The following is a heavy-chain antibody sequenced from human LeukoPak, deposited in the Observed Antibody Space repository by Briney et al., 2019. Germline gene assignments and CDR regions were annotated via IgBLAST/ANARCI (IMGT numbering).Heavy chain of an antibody. CDR3: PRPSITIFGVVPRFHYYYMDV. CDR2: IIPIFGTA. V-gene: IGHV1-69*01. D-gene: IGHD3-3*01. CDR1: GGTFSSYA. J-gene: IGHJ6*03. Sequence: ASVKVSCKASGGTFSSYAISWVRQAPGQGLEWMGGIIPIFGTANYAQKFQGRVTITADESTSTAYMELSSLRSEDTAVYYCPRPSITIFGVVPRFHYYYMDVWGKGTTVTVSS.